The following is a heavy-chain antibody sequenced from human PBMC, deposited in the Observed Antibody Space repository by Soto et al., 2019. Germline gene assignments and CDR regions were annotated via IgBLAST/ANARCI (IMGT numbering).Heavy chain of an antibody. CDR1: GGSMRDYY. J-gene: IGHJ4*02. V-gene: IGHV4-59*08. Sequence: QVQLQESGPGLVKTSETLSLTCSVSGGSMRDYYWTWVRQSPGKGLEWIGYVYYSGTTKYKPSLNSRLTISVDLAKSLFSLKLKSVTPVDTAVYYCARQLGLWQPLDYWGRGTLVTVSS. CDR2: VYYSGTT. CDR3: ARQLGLWQPLDY.